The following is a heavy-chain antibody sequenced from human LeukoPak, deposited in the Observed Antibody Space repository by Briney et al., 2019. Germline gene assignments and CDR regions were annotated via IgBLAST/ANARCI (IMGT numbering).Heavy chain of an antibody. CDR3: ASVITMVRDDYFDS. CDR1: GVTISSSSYY. V-gene: IGHV4-39*01. CDR2: IYYSGCT. D-gene: IGHD3-10*01. Sequence: SETLSFTCTVSGVTISSSSYYWGWLRQPPGKGLERIASIYYSGCTYYNPSLKSLVTISVDTSKNQFSLKLSSVTAADTAVYYWASVITMVRDDYFDSWGQGTLVTVSS. J-gene: IGHJ4*02.